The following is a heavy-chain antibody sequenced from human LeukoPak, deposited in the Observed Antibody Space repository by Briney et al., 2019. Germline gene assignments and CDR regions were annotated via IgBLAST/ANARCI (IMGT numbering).Heavy chain of an antibody. J-gene: IGHJ4*02. CDR2: IYHSGST. CDR3: AGAGKNSRTYDY. D-gene: IGHD2/OR15-2a*01. CDR1: GGSISGYY. Sequence: PSETLSLTCTVSGGSISGYYWSWIRQPPGKGLEWIGYIYHSGSTNYNPSLKSRVTISLDTSMNVFSLNLNSVTDADTAVYYCAGAGKNSRTYDYGGQGTLVTVSS. V-gene: IGHV4-59*01.